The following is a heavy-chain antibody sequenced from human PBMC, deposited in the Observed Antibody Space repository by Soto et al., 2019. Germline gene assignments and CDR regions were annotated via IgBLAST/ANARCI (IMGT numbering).Heavy chain of an antibody. Sequence: EVQLLESGGGLVQPGGSLRLSCEASGFTFSSYAMSWVRQAPGKGLEWVSVISGSVGTTYYADSVKGRFTISRDNSKNTLYLQMNNLRAEDTAVYYCAKDHLFSGWTSGGYFDHWGQGALVTVSS. CDR2: ISGSVGTT. V-gene: IGHV3-23*01. J-gene: IGHJ4*02. CDR1: GFTFSSYA. D-gene: IGHD6-19*01. CDR3: AKDHLFSGWTSGGYFDH.